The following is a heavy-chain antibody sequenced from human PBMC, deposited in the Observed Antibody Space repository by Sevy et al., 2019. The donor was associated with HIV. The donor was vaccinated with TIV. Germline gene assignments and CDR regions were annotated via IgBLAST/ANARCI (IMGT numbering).Heavy chain of an antibody. D-gene: IGHD3-22*01. CDR1: GYTFTGYY. J-gene: IGHJ4*02. Sequence: ASVKVSCKASGYTFTGYYMHWVRQAPGQGLEWMGWINPNSGGTNYAQKFQGRVTMTRDTSISTAYMELSRLRSDDTAVYYCARGNRGYYDSSGYYWFFDYWGQGTLVTVSS. CDR3: ARGNRGYYDSSGYYWFFDY. CDR2: INPNSGGT. V-gene: IGHV1-2*02.